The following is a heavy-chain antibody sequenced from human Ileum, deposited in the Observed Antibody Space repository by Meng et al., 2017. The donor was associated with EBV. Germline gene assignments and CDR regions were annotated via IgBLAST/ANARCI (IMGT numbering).Heavy chain of an antibody. J-gene: IGHJ4*02. V-gene: IGHV4-4*02. CDR3: ASSDYYRSDY. Sequence: GKLQGSGPVLVKASDARSLTWAVSGGASSRSDWWSWVRQPPGKGLEWIGETAHSGSTNYSPSLKSRVTISLDKSKNQLSLKLNAVTAADTAVYYCASSDYYRSDYWGQGTLVTVSS. CDR2: TAHSGST. D-gene: IGHD3-22*01. CDR1: GGASSRSDW.